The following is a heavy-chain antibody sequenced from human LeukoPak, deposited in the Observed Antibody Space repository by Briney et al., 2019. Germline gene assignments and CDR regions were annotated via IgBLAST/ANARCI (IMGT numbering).Heavy chain of an antibody. CDR3: ARVPGSSGWNYYFDY. CDR2: ISSSGSTV. Sequence: GGSLRLSCAVSGDTFSSHEMNWVRQAPGKGLEWVPYISSSGSTVHYADSVKGRFTISRDNIKNSLFLQMNSLRAEDTAVYYCARVPGSSGWNYYFDYWGQGTLVTVSS. V-gene: IGHV3-48*03. J-gene: IGHJ4*02. D-gene: IGHD6-19*01. CDR1: GDTFSSHE.